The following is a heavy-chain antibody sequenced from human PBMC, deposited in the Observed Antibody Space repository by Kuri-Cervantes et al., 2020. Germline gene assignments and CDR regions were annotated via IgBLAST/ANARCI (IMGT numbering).Heavy chain of an antibody. CDR1: GGSISSYY. V-gene: IGHV4-59*05. D-gene: IGHD2-2*01. Sequence: SSTVSGGSISSYYWSWIRQPPGKGLEWIGSIYYSGSTYYNPSLKSRVTISVDTSKNQFSLKLSSVTAADTAVYYCARNLRGSVCTYCSSASCPFCWYFDLWGRGTLVTVSS. CDR3: ARNLRGSVCTYCSSASCPFCWYFDL. J-gene: IGHJ2*01. CDR2: IYYSGST.